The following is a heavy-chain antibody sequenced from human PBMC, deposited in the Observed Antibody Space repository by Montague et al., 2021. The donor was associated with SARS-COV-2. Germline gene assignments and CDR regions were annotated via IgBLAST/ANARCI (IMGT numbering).Heavy chain of an antibody. D-gene: IGHD2-21*02. Sequence: SETLSLTCAVYGGSISSYCWSWIRQPPGKGLEWIGDVTHSGSTNYNPSLKSPVTISLDTSKNQFSLKLSSVTAADTAVYYCAGGLLHGDSDDHPFDFWGQGTLVTVSS. CDR1: GGSISSYC. CDR3: AGGLLHGDSDDHPFDF. J-gene: IGHJ4*02. CDR2: VTHSGST. V-gene: IGHV4-34*01.